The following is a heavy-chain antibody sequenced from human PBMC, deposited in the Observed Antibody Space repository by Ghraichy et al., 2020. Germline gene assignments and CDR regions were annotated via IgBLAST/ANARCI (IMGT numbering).Heavy chain of an antibody. CDR1: GFSIDEYV. D-gene: IGHD3-22*01. CDR3: ALAGYDTIGYYQDGFDI. J-gene: IGHJ3*02. V-gene: IGHV3-20*01. Sequence: GGSLRLSCAASGFSIDEYVVTWVRQVPGKGLEWVSGIDWNGGRTGYADSVQGRFTISRDNAKNSVYLEMSSLTAEDTALYHCALAGYDTIGYYQDGFDIWGQGTMVTVSS. CDR2: IDWNGGRT.